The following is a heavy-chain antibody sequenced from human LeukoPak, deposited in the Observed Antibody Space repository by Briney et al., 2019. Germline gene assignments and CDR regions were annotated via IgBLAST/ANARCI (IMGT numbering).Heavy chain of an antibody. V-gene: IGHV1-18*01. CDR2: ISAYNGNT. CDR1: GYTFTSYG. J-gene: IGHJ4*02. Sequence: ASVKVSCKASGYTFTSYGISWVRQAPGQGLEWMGWISAYNGNTNYAQKLQGRVTMTTDTSTSTAYMELRSLRSDDTAVYYCARDSFDWLLSDFDYWGQGTLVTASS. D-gene: IGHD3-9*01. CDR3: ARDSFDWLLSDFDY.